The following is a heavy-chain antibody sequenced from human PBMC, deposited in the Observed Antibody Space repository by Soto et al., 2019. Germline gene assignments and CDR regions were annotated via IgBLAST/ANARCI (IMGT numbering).Heavy chain of an antibody. D-gene: IGHD6-13*01. CDR3: ARDHGGSTWFVGVYYFFGMDV. V-gene: IGHV3-48*02. CDR2: ISSSGDAI. CDR1: GFIFSDYT. J-gene: IGHJ6*02. Sequence: PGGSVRLSCAASGFIFSDYTMTWVRQAPGRGLEFVSHISSSGDAIFYAESVKGRFTVSRDNAKNSLYLQMNSLRDDDTAVYFCARDHGGSTWFVGVYYFFGMDVWGQGTAVTVSS.